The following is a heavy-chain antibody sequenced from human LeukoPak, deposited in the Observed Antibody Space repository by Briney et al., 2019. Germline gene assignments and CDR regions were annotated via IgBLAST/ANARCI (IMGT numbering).Heavy chain of an antibody. J-gene: IGHJ4*02. Sequence: GGSLRLSCAASGFTFSSYAMHWVRQAPGKGLEWVAVISYDGSNKYYADSVKGRFTISRDNSKNTLYLQMNSLRAEDTAVYYCAKDQGRITMVRGVLLDYWGQGTLVTVSS. V-gene: IGHV3-30-3*01. CDR1: GFTFSSYA. D-gene: IGHD3-10*01. CDR2: ISYDGSNK. CDR3: AKDQGRITMVRGVLLDY.